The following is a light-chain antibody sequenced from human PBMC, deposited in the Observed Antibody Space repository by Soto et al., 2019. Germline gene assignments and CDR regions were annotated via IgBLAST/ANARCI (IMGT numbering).Light chain of an antibody. J-gene: IGKJ1*01. CDR1: QDIRND. V-gene: IGKV1-6*01. CDR3: LQDYSYPRT. Sequence: AIQMTQSPSSLSASIGDRVTITCRASQDIRNDLGWYQQKPGTAPKLLIYGASTLHSGVTSRFSGSGSCTDFTLTINSLQTGDVANYYGLQDYSYPRTFGQGTKVEVK. CDR2: GAS.